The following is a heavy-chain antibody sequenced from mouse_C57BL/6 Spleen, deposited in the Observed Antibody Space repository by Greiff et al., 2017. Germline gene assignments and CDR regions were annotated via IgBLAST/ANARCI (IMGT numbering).Heavy chain of an antibody. J-gene: IGHJ4*01. CDR2: INPNDGTT. CDR3: AREAGSSFYAMDY. Sequence: EVQLQQPGPELVKPGASVKISCKASGYSFTDYNMNWVKQSNGKSLEWIGVINPNDGTTSYNQKFKGKATLTVDQSSSTAYMQLNSLTSEDSAVYYCAREAGSSFYAMDYWGKGTSVTVSS. D-gene: IGHD1-1*01. V-gene: IGHV1-39*01. CDR1: GYSFTDYN.